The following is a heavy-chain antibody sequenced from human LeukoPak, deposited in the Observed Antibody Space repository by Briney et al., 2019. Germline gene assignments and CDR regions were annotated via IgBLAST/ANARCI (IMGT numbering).Heavy chain of an antibody. J-gene: IGHJ4*02. Sequence: PGGSLRLSCAASGFTFSDYYMSWIRQAPGKGLEWVSYISSSGSTIYYADSVKGRFTISRDNAKNSLYLQMSSLRAEDTAVYYCARTYDSSGYYWEYFDYWGQGTLVTVS. CDR2: ISSSGSTI. CDR3: ARTYDSSGYYWEYFDY. CDR1: GFTFSDYY. V-gene: IGHV3-11*01. D-gene: IGHD3-22*01.